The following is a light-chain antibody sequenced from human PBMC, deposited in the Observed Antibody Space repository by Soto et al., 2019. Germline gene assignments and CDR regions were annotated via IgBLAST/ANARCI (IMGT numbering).Light chain of an antibody. Sequence: EIVLTQYQDTLSLSPGERATLSCRASQSVSSDYLVWYQQKPGQAPRLLIYDASNRATGIPTRFSGNGSGTDFTLTISRLEPEDFAVYYCQQYGSSGTFGQGTKVDIK. CDR2: DAS. V-gene: IGKV3-20*01. J-gene: IGKJ1*01. CDR1: QSVSSDY. CDR3: QQYGSSGT.